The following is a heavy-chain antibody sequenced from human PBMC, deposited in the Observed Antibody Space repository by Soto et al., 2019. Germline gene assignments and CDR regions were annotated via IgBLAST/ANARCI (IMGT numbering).Heavy chain of an antibody. V-gene: IGHV1-69*02. CDR3: ASLDLAAADAEYFQH. Sequence: ASVKVSCKASGGTFSSYTISWVRQAPGQGLEWMGRIIPILGIANYAQKFQGRVTITADKSTSTAYMELSSLRSEDTAVYYCASLDLAAADAEYFQHWGQGTLVTVSS. J-gene: IGHJ1*01. D-gene: IGHD6-25*01. CDR2: IIPILGIA. CDR1: GGTFSSYT.